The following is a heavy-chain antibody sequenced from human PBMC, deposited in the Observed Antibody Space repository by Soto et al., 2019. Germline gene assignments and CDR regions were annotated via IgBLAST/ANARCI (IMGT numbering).Heavy chain of an antibody. CDR3: ARVASGNYLNPFDY. V-gene: IGHV1-2*02. Sequence: ALVKVSCKASGYTFTSYYIYWVRQAPGQGLEWMGWINPNSGGTDYAQKFQGRVTMTRDTSISTAYMELSSLRSDDTAVYYCARVASGNYLNPFDYWGQGTLVTVSS. J-gene: IGHJ4*02. CDR1: GYTFTSYY. CDR2: INPNSGGT. D-gene: IGHD1-26*01.